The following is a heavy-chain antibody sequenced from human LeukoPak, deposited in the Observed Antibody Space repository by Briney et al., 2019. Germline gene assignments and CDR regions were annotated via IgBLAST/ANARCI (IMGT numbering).Heavy chain of an antibody. CDR1: GYTFTSYG. D-gene: IGHD3-22*01. Sequence: GASVKVSCKASGYTFTSYGISWVRQAPGQGLEWMGWISAYNGNTNYAQKLQGRVTMTTDTSTSTAYMELRSLRSNDTAVYYCARDPVWESSGYSDIWGQGTMVTVSS. CDR3: ARDPVWESSGYSDI. V-gene: IGHV1-18*01. CDR2: ISAYNGNT. J-gene: IGHJ3*02.